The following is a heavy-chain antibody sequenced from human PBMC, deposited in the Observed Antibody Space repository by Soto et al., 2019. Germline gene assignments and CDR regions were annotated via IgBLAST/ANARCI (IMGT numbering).Heavy chain of an antibody. CDR3: ARDSDCYYYYYYYMDV. CDR1: GFTFSSYG. CDR2: IWYDGSNK. Sequence: QVQLVESGGGVGQPGRSLRLSCAASGFTFSSYGMHWVRQAPGKGLEWVAVIWYDGSNKYYADSVKGRFTISRDNSKNMQYLQMNSLRAEDTDVEYCARDSDCYYYYYYYMDVWGKGTTVTVS. V-gene: IGHV3-33*01. J-gene: IGHJ6*03. D-gene: IGHD2-21*02.